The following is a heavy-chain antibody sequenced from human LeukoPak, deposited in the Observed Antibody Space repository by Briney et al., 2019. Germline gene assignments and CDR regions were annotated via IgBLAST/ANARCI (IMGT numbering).Heavy chain of an antibody. CDR1: GYSFTSYW. V-gene: IGHV5-51*01. CDR2: IYPGDSDT. CDR3: ALTPMDGYAILTGYYNGVYFDY. J-gene: IGHJ4*02. D-gene: IGHD3-9*01. Sequence: GESLKIFCKGSGYSFTSYWIGWVRQMPGKGLEWMGIIYPGDSDTRYSPSFQGQVTISADKSISTAYLQWSSLKASDTAMYYCALTPMDGYAILTGYYNGVYFDYWGQGTLVTASS.